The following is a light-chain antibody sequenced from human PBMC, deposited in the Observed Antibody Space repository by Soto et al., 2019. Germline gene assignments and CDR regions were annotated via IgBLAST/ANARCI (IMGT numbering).Light chain of an antibody. V-gene: IGLV8-61*01. CDR2: YTD. Sequence: QAVVTQEPSFSVSPGGTVTLTCGLSSGSVSTDHFPSWYQQTPGQSPRALIFYTDTRSSGVPDRFSGSILGNKAALTITGAQADDESDYYCVLYLGGGIWVFGGGTKLTVL. J-gene: IGLJ2*01. CDR1: SGSVSTDHF. CDR3: VLYLGGGIWV.